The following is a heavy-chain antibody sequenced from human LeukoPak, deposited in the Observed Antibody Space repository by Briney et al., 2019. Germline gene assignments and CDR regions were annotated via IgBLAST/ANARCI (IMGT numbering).Heavy chain of an antibody. V-gene: IGHV1-2*02. D-gene: IGHD3-9*01. Sequence: ASVKVSCKASGYTFTGYYMHWVRQAPGQGLEWMGWINPNSGGTNYAQKVQGRVTMTRDTSISTAYMELSRLSSDDTAVYYCARDDILTGAYYFAYWGQGTMVTVSS. J-gene: IGHJ4*02. CDR2: INPNSGGT. CDR3: ARDDILTGAYYFAY. CDR1: GYTFTGYY.